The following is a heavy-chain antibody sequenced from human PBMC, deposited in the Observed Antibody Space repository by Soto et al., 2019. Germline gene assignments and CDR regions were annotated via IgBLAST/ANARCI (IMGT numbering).Heavy chain of an antibody. CDR3: AKGFWDSSSSYYYYYYMDV. CDR2: ISGSGGST. J-gene: IGHJ6*03. Sequence: GGSLRLSCAASGFTFSSYAMSWVRQAPGKGLEWVSAISGSGGSTYYADPVKGRFTISRDNSKNTLYLQMNSLRAEDTAVYYCAKGFWDSSSSYYYYYYMDVWGKGTTVTVSS. V-gene: IGHV3-23*01. CDR1: GFTFSSYA. D-gene: IGHD6-6*01.